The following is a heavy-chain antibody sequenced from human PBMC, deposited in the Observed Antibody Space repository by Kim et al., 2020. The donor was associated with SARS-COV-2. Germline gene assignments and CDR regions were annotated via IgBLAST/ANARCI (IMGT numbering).Heavy chain of an antibody. CDR3: AIEFTASTFDY. Sequence: ASVKVSCKASGYTFTNYAMNCVRQAPGQRLEWMGWINPGNGNTKYSQNFQGRVTITRDTSANTAYMELSSLRSEDTAVYYCAIEFTASTFDYGGQGTLVTVSS. J-gene: IGHJ4*02. CDR1: GYTFTNYA. D-gene: IGHD5-18*01. V-gene: IGHV1-3*01. CDR2: INPGNGNT.